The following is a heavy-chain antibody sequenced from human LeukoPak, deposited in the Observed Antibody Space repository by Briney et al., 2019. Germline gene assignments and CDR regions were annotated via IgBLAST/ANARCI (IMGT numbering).Heavy chain of an antibody. Sequence: ASVKVSCKASGYTFTSYGISWVRQAPGQGLEWMGWISGYNGNTNYAQKLQGRVTMTTDTSTSTAYMELRSLRSDDTAVYYCAREGYCNSTSCYKPFDYLGQGTLVTVSS. CDR3: AREGYCNSTSCYKPFDY. D-gene: IGHD2-2*01. V-gene: IGHV1-18*01. CDR1: GYTFTSYG. J-gene: IGHJ4*02. CDR2: ISGYNGNT.